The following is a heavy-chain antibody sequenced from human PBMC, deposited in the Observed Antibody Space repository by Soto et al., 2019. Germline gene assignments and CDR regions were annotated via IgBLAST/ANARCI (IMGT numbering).Heavy chain of an antibody. CDR2: IYYSGST. V-gene: IGHV4-39*01. Sequence: SETLSLTCTVSGGSISSSSYYWGWIRQPPGKGLEWIGSIYYSGSTHNNPSLKSRVTLSVDTSKNQFSLRLRSVTAADTAVYYCARVGALMTAQGWFDPWGQGTLVTVSS. J-gene: IGHJ5*02. CDR3: ARVGALMTAQGWFDP. CDR1: GGSISSSSYY. D-gene: IGHD2-21*02.